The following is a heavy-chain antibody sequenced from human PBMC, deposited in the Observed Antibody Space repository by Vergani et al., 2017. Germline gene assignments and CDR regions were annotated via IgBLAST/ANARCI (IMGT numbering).Heavy chain of an antibody. V-gene: IGHV1-69*02. CDR1: GGTFSSYT. CDR2: IIPILGIA. J-gene: IGHJ4*02. D-gene: IGHD6-6*01. CDR3: AIRNMAARADFDY. Sequence: QVQLVQSGAEVKKPGSSVKVSCKASGGTFSSYTISWVRQAPGQGLEWMGRIIPILGIANYAQKFQGRVTITADKSTSTAYMELSSLGSEDTAVYYCAIRNMAARADFDYWGQGTLVTVSS.